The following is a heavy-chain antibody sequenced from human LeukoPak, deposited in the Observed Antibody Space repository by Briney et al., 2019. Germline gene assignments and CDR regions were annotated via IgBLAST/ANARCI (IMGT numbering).Heavy chain of an antibody. V-gene: IGHV3-48*04. CDR2: ISSSSSTI. CDR1: GFTFSSYS. Sequence: GGSLRLSCAASGFTFSSYSMNWVRQAPGKGLEWVSYISSSSSTIYYADSVKGRFTISRDNAKNSLYLQMNSLRAEDTAVYYCVKEVVATIPPLWGQGTLVTVSS. CDR3: VKEVVATIPPL. D-gene: IGHD5-12*01. J-gene: IGHJ4*02.